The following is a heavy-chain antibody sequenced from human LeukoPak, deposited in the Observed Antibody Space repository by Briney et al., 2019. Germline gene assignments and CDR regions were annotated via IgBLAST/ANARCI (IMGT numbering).Heavy chain of an antibody. CDR3: ARAQTYYGSGSYLY. CDR2: ISSSGNGI. V-gene: IGHV3-48*03. Sequence: GGSLRLSCAASGFTFSSFEMNWVRQAPGKGLEWVSYISSSGNGIYYADSLKGRFTISRDNAKNSLYLQMNSLRDEDTAVYYCARAQTYYGSGSYLYWGQGTLVTVSS. J-gene: IGHJ4*02. D-gene: IGHD3-10*01. CDR1: GFTFSSFE.